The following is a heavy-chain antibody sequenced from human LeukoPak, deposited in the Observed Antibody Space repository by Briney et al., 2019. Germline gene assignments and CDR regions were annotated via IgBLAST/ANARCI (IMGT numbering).Heavy chain of an antibody. Sequence: GGSLRLSCAASGFTVSSNYMSWVRQAPGKGLEWVSVIYSCGSTYYADSVKGRFTISRDNSKNTLYLQMNSLRAEDTAVYYCAKDLRASYSSSWYGSDYWGQGTLVTVSS. V-gene: IGHV3-66*01. J-gene: IGHJ4*02. CDR1: GFTVSSNY. D-gene: IGHD6-13*01. CDR2: IYSCGST. CDR3: AKDLRASYSSSWYGSDY.